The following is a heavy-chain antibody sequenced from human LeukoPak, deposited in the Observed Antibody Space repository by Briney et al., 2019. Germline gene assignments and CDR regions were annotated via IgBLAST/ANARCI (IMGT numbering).Heavy chain of an antibody. J-gene: IGHJ4*02. D-gene: IGHD2-15*01. CDR3: AREYCSGGSCYSGY. CDR2: ISAYNGNT. Sequence: ASVKVSCKASGYTFTSYGISWVRQAPGQGLEWMGWISAYNGNTNYAQKLQGRVTMTTDTSTSTAYMELRSLRSGDTAVYYCAREYCSGGSCYSGYWGQGTLVTVSS. V-gene: IGHV1-18*01. CDR1: GYTFTSYG.